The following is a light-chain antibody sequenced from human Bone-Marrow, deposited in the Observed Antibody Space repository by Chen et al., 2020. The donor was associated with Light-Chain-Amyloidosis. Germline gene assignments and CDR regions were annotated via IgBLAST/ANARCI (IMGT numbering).Light chain of an antibody. CDR2: VVS. CDR3: SSYTSNNTWV. CDR1: SSDVGNYDY. J-gene: IGLJ3*02. Sequence: QSALTQPASVSGSPGQAITISCTGTSSDVGNYDYVSWYQQHPGNSPKVICYVVSYRPSGVSNRFSVSKSGNTASLTISGLQAEDEAHYYCSSYTSNNTWVFGGGTKLTVL. V-gene: IGLV2-14*01.